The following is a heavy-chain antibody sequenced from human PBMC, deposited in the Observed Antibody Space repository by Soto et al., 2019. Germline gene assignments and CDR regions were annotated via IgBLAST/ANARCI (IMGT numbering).Heavy chain of an antibody. J-gene: IGHJ4*02. CDR2: IYYSGTT. Sequence: QVQLQESGPGLVKPSETLSLTCTVSGGSISSSSYYWGWIRQPPGKGLEWIGSIYYSGTTYYNPSLKSRVTISVDTSKNQFSLKLSSVTAADTAVYYCARHRGYYDILTGYYTELNFDYWGQGTLVTVSS. V-gene: IGHV4-39*01. CDR1: GGSISSSSYY. D-gene: IGHD3-9*01. CDR3: ARHRGYYDILTGYYTELNFDY.